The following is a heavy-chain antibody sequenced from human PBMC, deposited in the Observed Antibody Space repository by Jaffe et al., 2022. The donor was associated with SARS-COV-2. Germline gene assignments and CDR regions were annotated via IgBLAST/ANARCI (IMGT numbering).Heavy chain of an antibody. CDR3: ARILLDTAMVTGRTDYYYGMDV. V-gene: IGHV4-59*08. CDR1: GGSISSYY. CDR2: IYYSGST. Sequence: QVQLQESGPGLVKPSETLSLTCTVSGGSISSYYWSWIRQPPGKGLEWIGYIYYSGSTNYNPSLKSRVTISVDTSKNQFSLKLSSVTAADTAVYYCARILLDTAMVTGRTDYYYGMDVWGQGTTVTVSS. J-gene: IGHJ6*02. D-gene: IGHD5-18*01.